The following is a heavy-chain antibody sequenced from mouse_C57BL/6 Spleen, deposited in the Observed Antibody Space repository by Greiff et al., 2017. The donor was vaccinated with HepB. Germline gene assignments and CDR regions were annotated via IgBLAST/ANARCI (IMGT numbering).Heavy chain of an antibody. Sequence: EVKLVESGGDLVKPGGSLKLSCAASGFTFSSYGMSWVRQTPDKRLEWVATISSGGSYTYYPDSVKGRFTISRDNAKNTLYLQMSSLKSEDTAMYYCARHEGTWYFDVWGTGTTVTVSS. CDR3: ARHEGTWYFDV. CDR2: ISSGGSYT. D-gene: IGHD3-3*01. J-gene: IGHJ1*03. V-gene: IGHV5-6*02. CDR1: GFTFSSYG.